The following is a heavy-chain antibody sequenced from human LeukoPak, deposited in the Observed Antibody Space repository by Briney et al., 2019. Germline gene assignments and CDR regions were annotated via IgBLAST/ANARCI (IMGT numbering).Heavy chain of an antibody. V-gene: IGHV4-39*01. CDR1: GGSISSSSYY. Sequence: KPSETLSLTCTVSGGSISSSSYYWGWIRQPPGKGLEWIGSIYYSGSTYYNPSLKSRVTISVDTSKNQFSLKLSSVTAADTAVYYCARGDSSSWYFDYWGQGTLVTVSS. J-gene: IGHJ4*02. CDR2: IYYSGST. CDR3: ARGDSSSWYFDY. D-gene: IGHD6-6*01.